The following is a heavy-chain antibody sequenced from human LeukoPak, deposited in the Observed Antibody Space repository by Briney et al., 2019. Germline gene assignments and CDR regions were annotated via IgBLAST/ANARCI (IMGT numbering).Heavy chain of an antibody. V-gene: IGHV3-30*18. CDR3: AKDLRGYGTYYFDY. CDR2: ISYDGTNK. J-gene: IGHJ4*02. Sequence: PGGSLRLSCAASGFTFSNYDMHWVRQAPGKGLEWVAFISYDGTNKYYADSVKGRFTFSRDNSKYTLYLQMNSLRAEDTAVYYCAKDLRGYGTYYFDYWGQGTLVTVSS. D-gene: IGHD4-17*01. CDR1: GFTFSNYD.